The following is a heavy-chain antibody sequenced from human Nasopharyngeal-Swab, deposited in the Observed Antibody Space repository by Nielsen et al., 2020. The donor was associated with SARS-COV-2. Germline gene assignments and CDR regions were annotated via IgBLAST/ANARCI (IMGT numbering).Heavy chain of an antibody. CDR2: INSDGSST. V-gene: IGHV3-74*01. CDR1: GFNFDSYA. Sequence: GESLKISCAGSGFNFDSYAMHWVRQAPGKGLVWVSRINSDGSSTSYADSVKGRFTISRDNAKNTLYLQMNSLRAEDTAVYYCAREQTGYYDYVWGSYREDAFDIWGQGTMVTVSS. CDR3: AREQTGYYDYVWGSYREDAFDI. D-gene: IGHD3-16*02. J-gene: IGHJ3*02.